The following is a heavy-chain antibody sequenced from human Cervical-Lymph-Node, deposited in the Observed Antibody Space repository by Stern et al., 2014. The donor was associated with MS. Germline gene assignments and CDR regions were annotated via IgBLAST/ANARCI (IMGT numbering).Heavy chain of an antibody. J-gene: IGHJ6*02. V-gene: IGHV1-8*01. CDR3: VRGGFSYGYGLDA. Sequence: VQLEESGSQVRKPGASVKGSCQASGYTFISYALFWVRQATGQGLAWMGCMHPHHANTGPAQKFQGRVTMIKHISTCTAYMELSSLRSDDTAVYYCVRGGFSYGYGLDAWGQGTAVIVSS. CDR1: GYTFISYA. CDR2: MHPHHANT. D-gene: IGHD5-18*01.